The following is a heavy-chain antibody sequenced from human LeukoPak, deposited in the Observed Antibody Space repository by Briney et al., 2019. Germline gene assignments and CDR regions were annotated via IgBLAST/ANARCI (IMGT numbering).Heavy chain of an antibody. D-gene: IGHD6-13*01. Sequence: PGGSLRLSCAASGFTFRNYGMHYVRQAPGKGLGWVAVISDDGRNKNYADSVKGRFTISRDSSNNTLYLQMNSLRAEDTGVYFCAKDRETTASGTFDFRGQGTLVTVSS. J-gene: IGHJ4*02. CDR1: GFTFRNYG. CDR2: ISDDGRNK. V-gene: IGHV3-30*18. CDR3: AKDRETTASGTFDF.